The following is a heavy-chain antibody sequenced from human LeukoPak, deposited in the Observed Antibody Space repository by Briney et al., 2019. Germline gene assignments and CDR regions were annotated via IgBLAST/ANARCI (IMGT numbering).Heavy chain of an antibody. J-gene: IGHJ4*02. CDR1: GGSISSYY. Sequence: SETLSLTCTVSGGSISSYYWSWIRQPPGKGLEWIGYIYYSGSTNYNPSLKSRVTISVDTSKNQFPLKLSSVTAADTAVYFCARGARLGVFDYWGQGTLVTVSS. V-gene: IGHV4-59*01. D-gene: IGHD3-16*01. CDR2: IYYSGST. CDR3: ARGARLGVFDY.